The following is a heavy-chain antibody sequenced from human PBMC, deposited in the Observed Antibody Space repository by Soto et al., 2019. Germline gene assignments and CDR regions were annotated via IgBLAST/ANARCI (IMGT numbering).Heavy chain of an antibody. CDR2: INPSGGST. V-gene: IGHV1-46*01. CDR3: ATDPSGYKSGVPLTYHYGMDV. D-gene: IGHD5-18*01. J-gene: IGHJ6*04. Sequence: ASVKVSCKVSGYSFTTYYIHWVRQAPGQGLEWMGLINPSGGSTVYAQRFEDRVTMTRDTSTSTVYMELSSLRSDDTAVYYCATDPSGYKSGVPLTYHYGMDVWGKGTTVTVSS. CDR1: GYSFTTYY.